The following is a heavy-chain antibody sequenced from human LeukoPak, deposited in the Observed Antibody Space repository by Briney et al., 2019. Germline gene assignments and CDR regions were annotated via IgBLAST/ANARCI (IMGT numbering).Heavy chain of an antibody. V-gene: IGHV1-18*01. J-gene: IGHJ4*02. CDR2: ISAYNGNT. CDR3: ARGKYYDILTGYYAFDY. D-gene: IGHD3-9*01. CDR1: GYTFTSYG. Sequence: ASVKVSCKASGYTFTSYGISWVRQAPGQGLEWMGWISAYNGNTNYAQKLQGRVTMTTDTSTSTAYMELGSLRSDDTAVYYCARGKYYDILTGYYAFDYWGQGTLVTVSS.